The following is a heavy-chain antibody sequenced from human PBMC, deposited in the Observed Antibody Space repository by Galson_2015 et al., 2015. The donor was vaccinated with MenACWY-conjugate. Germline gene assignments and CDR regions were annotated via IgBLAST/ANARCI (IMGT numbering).Heavy chain of an antibody. Sequence: SLRLSCAASGFTFSSYGMHWVRQAPGKGLEWVAFIRYDGSNKYYADSVKGRFTISRDNSKNTLYLQMNSLRAEDTAVYYCAKADTAMVYSPFDYWGQGTLVTVSS. J-gene: IGHJ4*02. CDR3: AKADTAMVYSPFDY. CDR1: GFTFSSYG. D-gene: IGHD5-18*01. CDR2: IRYDGSNK. V-gene: IGHV3-30*02.